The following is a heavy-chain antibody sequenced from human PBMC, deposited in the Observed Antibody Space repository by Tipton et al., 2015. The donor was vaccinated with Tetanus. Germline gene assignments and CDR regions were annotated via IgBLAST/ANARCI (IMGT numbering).Heavy chain of an antibody. J-gene: IGHJ4*02. CDR3: ARGRPSPARYSYGWDDY. Sequence: TLSLTCAVSGGSISSSNWWSWVRQPPGKGLEWIGEIYHSGSTNYNPSLKSRVTISVDTSKNQFSLKLSSVTAADTAVYYCARGRPSPARYSYGWDDYWGQGTLVTVSS. V-gene: IGHV4-4*02. CDR2: IYHSGST. D-gene: IGHD5-18*01. CDR1: GGSISSSNW.